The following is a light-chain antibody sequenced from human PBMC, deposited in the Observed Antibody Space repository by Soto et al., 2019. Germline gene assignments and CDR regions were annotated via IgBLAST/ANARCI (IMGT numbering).Light chain of an antibody. V-gene: IGLV2-14*01. CDR2: DVY. CDR1: SSDVGGYNY. CDR3: SSYTTRSTVV. J-gene: IGLJ2*01. Sequence: QSVLTQPASVSGSPAQSITISCTGTSSDVGGYNYVSWFQQHPGKAPNLMIYDVYRRPSGVSYRFSGSKSGNTASLTISGLQAEDEADYYCSSYTTRSTVVFGGGTKVTVL.